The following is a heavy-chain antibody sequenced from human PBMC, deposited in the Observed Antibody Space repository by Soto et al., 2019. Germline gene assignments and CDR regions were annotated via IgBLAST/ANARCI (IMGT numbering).Heavy chain of an antibody. D-gene: IGHD2-2*01. CDR2: INAGNGNT. Sequence: ASVKVSCKASRYTFTRYAMHWVRQSPGHRLEWMGWINAGNGNTKYSQQFQGRVTITRDTSASTAYMELSSLRSEDTAVYYCARDRSYCISTSCYVTANWFDPWGQGTLVTGSS. V-gene: IGHV1-3*01. CDR1: RYTFTRYA. J-gene: IGHJ5*02. CDR3: ARDRSYCISTSCYVTANWFDP.